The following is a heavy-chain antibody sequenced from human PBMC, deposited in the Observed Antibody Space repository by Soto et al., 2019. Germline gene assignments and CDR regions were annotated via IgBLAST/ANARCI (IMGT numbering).Heavy chain of an antibody. J-gene: IGHJ5*02. CDR3: AAPWTGYYNWFDP. Sequence: SETLSLTCTVSGGSISSSGDFWGWIRQPPGKGLEWIGSIYYSGSTYYNPSLKSRVTISVDTSKNQFSLKLSSVTAADTAVYYCAAPWTGYYNWFDPWGQGTLVTVSS. V-gene: IGHV4-39*01. CDR1: GGSISSSGDF. CDR2: IYYSGST. D-gene: IGHD3-9*01.